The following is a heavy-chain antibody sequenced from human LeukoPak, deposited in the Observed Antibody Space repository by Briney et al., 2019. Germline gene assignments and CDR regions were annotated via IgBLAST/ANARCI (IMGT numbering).Heavy chain of an antibody. D-gene: IGHD1-20*01. CDR1: GGSISSYY. CDR2: IYYSGST. CDR3: ARDRPSAYNWNDGIDHDAFDI. Sequence: PSETLSLTCTVSGGSISSYYWSWIRQPPGKGLEWIGYIYYSGSTNYNPSLKSRVTISVDTSKNQFSLKLSSVTAADTAVYYCARDRPSAYNWNDGIDHDAFDIWGQGTMVTVSS. J-gene: IGHJ3*02. V-gene: IGHV4-59*01.